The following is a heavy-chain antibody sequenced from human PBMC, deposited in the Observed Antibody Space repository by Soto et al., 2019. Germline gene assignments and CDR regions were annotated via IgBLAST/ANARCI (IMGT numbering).Heavy chain of an antibody. CDR1: GYSFTSYW. CDR3: ARTTRHSPDAHGP. Sequence: GESLKISCKGSGYSFTSYWISWVRQMPGKGLEWMGRIDPSDSYTNYSPSFQGHVTISADKSISTAYLQWSSLKASDTAMYYCARTTRHSPDAHGPWRPGTLVTASS. D-gene: IGHD2-15*01. J-gene: IGHJ5*02. V-gene: IGHV5-10-1*01. CDR2: IDPSDSYT.